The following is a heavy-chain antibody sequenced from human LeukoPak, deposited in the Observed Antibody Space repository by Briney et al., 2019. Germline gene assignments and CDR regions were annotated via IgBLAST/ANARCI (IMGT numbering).Heavy chain of an antibody. CDR3: VRGQGRYFFDY. D-gene: IGHD1-14*01. CDR1: GFTFGPFW. J-gene: IGHJ4*02. CDR2: INSGGRTT. V-gene: IGHV3-74*01. Sequence: PGGSLRLSCAASGFTFGPFWMHWVRQAPGKGLVWVSRINSGGRTTNYADSVKGRFTISRDNAKNMVYLQLNSLRVEDTAVYYCVRGQGRYFFDYWGQGTLVTVSS.